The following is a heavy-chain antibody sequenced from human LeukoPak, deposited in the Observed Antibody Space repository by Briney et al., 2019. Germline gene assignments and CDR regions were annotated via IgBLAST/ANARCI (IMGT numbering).Heavy chain of an antibody. J-gene: IGHJ4*02. CDR2: ISSSSSTI. CDR1: GFTFSSYS. CDR3: ARGQLYYYDSSGGRTYTDY. D-gene: IGHD3-22*01. Sequence: GGSLRLSCAASGFTFSSYSMNWVRQAPGKGLEWVSYISSSSSTIYYADPVKGRFTISRDNAKNSLYLQMNSLRAEDTAVYYCARGQLYYYDSSGGRTYTDYWGQGTLVTVSS. V-gene: IGHV3-48*01.